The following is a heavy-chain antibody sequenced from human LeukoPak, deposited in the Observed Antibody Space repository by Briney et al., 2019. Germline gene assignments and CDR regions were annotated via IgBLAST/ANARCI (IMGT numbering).Heavy chain of an antibody. Sequence: KPSETLSLTCTVSGGSISSYYWSWIRQPAGKGLEWIGRIYTSESTNYNPSLKSRVTMSVDTSKNQFSLKLSSVTAADTAVYYCAKQPKWELRPYFDYWGQGTLVTVSS. CDR2: IYTSEST. V-gene: IGHV4-4*07. CDR3: AKQPKWELRPYFDY. J-gene: IGHJ4*02. CDR1: GGSISSYY. D-gene: IGHD1-26*01.